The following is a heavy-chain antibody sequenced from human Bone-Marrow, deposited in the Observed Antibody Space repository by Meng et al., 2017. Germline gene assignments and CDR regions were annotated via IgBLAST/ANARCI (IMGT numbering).Heavy chain of an antibody. CDR2: INWNSGRI. Sequence: GGSLRLPCAVFGFTFDDYGMHWVRQAPGKGLEGVSGINWNSGRIGYADSVKGRFTISRDNAKNSLYLQMNSLRAEDMALYYCAKGANYDILTGLKTDAFDIWGQGTMVTVSS. V-gene: IGHV3-9*03. J-gene: IGHJ3*02. CDR3: AKGANYDILTGLKTDAFDI. D-gene: IGHD3-9*01. CDR1: GFTFDDYG.